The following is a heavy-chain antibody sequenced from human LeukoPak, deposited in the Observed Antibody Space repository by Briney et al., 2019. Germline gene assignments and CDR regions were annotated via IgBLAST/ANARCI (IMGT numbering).Heavy chain of an antibody. J-gene: IGHJ4*02. Sequence: SQTLSLTCAVSGGSTSSGGYSWSWIRQPPGKGLEWIGYIYHSGSTYYNPSLKSRVTISVDRSKNQFSLKLSSVTAADTAVYYCARFHPLWFGGDYFDYWGQGTLVTVSS. D-gene: IGHD3-10*01. CDR2: IYHSGST. CDR1: GGSTSSGGYS. CDR3: ARFHPLWFGGDYFDY. V-gene: IGHV4-30-2*01.